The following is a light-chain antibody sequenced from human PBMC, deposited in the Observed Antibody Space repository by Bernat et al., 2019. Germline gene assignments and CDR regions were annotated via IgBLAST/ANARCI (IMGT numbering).Light chain of an antibody. CDR3: MQALQTPFT. CDR2: LGS. CDR1: QGLLHSNGYNY. V-gene: IGKV2-28*01. Sequence: DIVMTQSPLSLPVTPGEPASISCRSSQGLLHSNGYNYLDWYLQKPGQSPHLLIYLGSNRASGVPDRFSGSGSGTDFTLKISRVEAGDVGIYYCMQALQTPFTFGPGTKVDI. J-gene: IGKJ3*01.